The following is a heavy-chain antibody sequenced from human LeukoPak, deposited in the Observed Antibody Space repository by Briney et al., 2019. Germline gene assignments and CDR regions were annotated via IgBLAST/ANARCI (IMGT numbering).Heavy chain of an antibody. CDR2: VNESGGT. Sequence: SETLSLTCAVYIDSFSNYHWNWIRQTPAKGMEWIGEVNESGGTNISPSLRSRVILSVDTSRNQFSLKLISVTAADTAVYYCARGLTRRGITYYFDYWGQGTLVTVSS. J-gene: IGHJ4*02. D-gene: IGHD3-9*01. CDR3: ARGLTRRGITYYFDY. CDR1: IDSFSNYH. V-gene: IGHV4-34*01.